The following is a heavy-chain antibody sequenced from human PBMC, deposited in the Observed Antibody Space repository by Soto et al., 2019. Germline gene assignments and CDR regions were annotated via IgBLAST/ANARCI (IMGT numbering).Heavy chain of an antibody. CDR2: INHSGST. J-gene: IGHJ5*02. CDR1: GGSFSGYY. D-gene: IGHD6-13*01. CDR3: ARGQVAADAKGWFAP. Sequence: QVQLQQWGAGLLKPSETLSLTCAVYGGSFSGYYWSWIRQPPGKGLEWIGEINHSGSTNYNPSLKSRVTISVDTSKNQCSLKLSSVTAADTAVYYCARGQVAADAKGWFAPWGQGTLVTVSS. V-gene: IGHV4-34*01.